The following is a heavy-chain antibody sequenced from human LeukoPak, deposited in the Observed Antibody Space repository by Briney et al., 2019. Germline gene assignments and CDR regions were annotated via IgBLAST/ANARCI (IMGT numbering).Heavy chain of an antibody. V-gene: IGHV1-69*13. D-gene: IGHD5-18*01. CDR3: AGRKKGGHTYNNWFDP. CDR2: IIPIFGRA. Sequence: GASVKVSCKASGGTFRNCSINWVRQAPGQGLEWMGEIIPIFGRANYAQKFQGRVTITADESTSTAYIELRSLRLEDTAVYYCAGRKKGGHTYNNWFDPWGQGNLVTVSS. J-gene: IGHJ5*02. CDR1: GGTFRNCS.